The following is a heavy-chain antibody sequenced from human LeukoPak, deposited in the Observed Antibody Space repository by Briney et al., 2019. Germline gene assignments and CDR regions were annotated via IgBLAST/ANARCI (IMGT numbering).Heavy chain of an antibody. Sequence: GGSLRLSCAACGFTFSSYGMSWVRQAPGKGLEWVSAISGSGGSTYYADSVKGRFTISRDNSKNTLYLQMNSLRAEDTAVYYCAKGGLDYYGSGSYFHYYYYMDVWGKGTTVTISS. CDR2: ISGSGGST. V-gene: IGHV3-23*01. J-gene: IGHJ6*03. CDR1: GFTFSSYG. CDR3: AKGGLDYYGSGSYFHYYYYMDV. D-gene: IGHD3-10*01.